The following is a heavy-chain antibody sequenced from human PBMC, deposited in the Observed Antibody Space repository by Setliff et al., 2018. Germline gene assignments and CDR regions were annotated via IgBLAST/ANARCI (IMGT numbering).Heavy chain of an antibody. Sequence: ASVKVSCKASGYTFTSYGISWVRQAPGQGLEWMGWISVYTGNTNYAPKLQGRVTMTTDASTSTAYMELRGLTSDDTAVYYCARAGFAASGRKGVFEYWGQGTLVTVSS. J-gene: IGHJ4*02. CDR3: ARAGFAASGRKGVFEY. D-gene: IGHD6-13*01. V-gene: IGHV1-18*01. CDR1: GYTFTSYG. CDR2: ISVYTGNT.